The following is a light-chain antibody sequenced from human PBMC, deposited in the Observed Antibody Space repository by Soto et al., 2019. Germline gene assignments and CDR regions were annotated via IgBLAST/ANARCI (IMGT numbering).Light chain of an antibody. J-gene: IGKJ1*01. CDR3: QEYNGRSS. CDR1: QNVDGA. CDR2: RTS. Sequence: EGVTTQSPATLSVSPGERATLSCRASQNVDGALAWYQQKPGQAPRLLIYRTSTRANGTPVRFSGSGSGTEFTLTISSLQSEDFAVYYCQEYNGRSSFGQGTKVESK. V-gene: IGKV3-15*01.